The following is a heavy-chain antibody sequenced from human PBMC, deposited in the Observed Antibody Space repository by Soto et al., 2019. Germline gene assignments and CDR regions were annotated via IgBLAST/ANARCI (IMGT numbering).Heavy chain of an antibody. J-gene: IGHJ5*02. CDR3: ARHSGYSSSWYWFDP. D-gene: IGHD6-13*01. CDR1: GGSISSSSYY. CDR2: IYYSGST. Sequence: SEILSLTCTVSGGSISSSSYYWGWVRQPPGKGLEWIGSIYYSGSTYYNPSLKSRVTISVDTSKNQFSLKLSSVTAADTAVYYCARHSGYSSSWYWFDPWGQGTLVPVSS. V-gene: IGHV4-39*01.